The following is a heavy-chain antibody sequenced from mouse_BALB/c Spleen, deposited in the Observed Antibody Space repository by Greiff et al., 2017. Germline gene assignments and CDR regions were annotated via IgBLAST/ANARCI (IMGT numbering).Heavy chain of an antibody. D-gene: IGHD1-1*02. CDR3: NAWGGSYFPFAY. CDR1: GYTFTSYY. Sequence: EVQLLQSGAELVKPGASVKLSCKASGYTFTSYYMYWVRQRPEQGLEWIGWIDPENGDTEYAPLFQGKATMTADTSSNTAYLQLSSLTSEDTAVYYSNAWGGSYFPFAYWGQGTTLTVSA. CDR2: IDPENGDT. J-gene: IGHJ2*01. V-gene: IGHV14-4*02.